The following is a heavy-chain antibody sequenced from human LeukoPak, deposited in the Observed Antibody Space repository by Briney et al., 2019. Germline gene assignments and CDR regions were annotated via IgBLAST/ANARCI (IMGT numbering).Heavy chain of an antibody. J-gene: IGHJ5*02. CDR3: ARDLIAAAGTWTPGTGFDP. CDR2: ISAYNGNT. CDR1: GFTFSSYA. D-gene: IGHD6-13*01. Sequence: GGSLRLSCAASGFTFSSYAMSWVRQAPGQGLEWMGWISAYNGNTNYAQKLQGRVTMTTDTSTSTAYMELRSLRSDDTAVYYCARDLIAAAGTWTPGTGFDPWAREPWSPSPQ. V-gene: IGHV1-18*01.